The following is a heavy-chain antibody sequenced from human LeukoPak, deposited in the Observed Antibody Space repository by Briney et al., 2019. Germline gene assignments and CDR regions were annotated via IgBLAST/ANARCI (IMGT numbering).Heavy chain of an antibody. D-gene: IGHD3-22*01. CDR2: ISGSGGST. CDR1: GFTFSSYA. V-gene: IGHV3-23*01. J-gene: IGHJ4*02. CDR3: AKAVYYYDSSGSTPSDY. Sequence: PGGSLRLSCAASGFTFSSYAMSWVRQAPGKGLEWVSAISGSGGSTYYADSVKGRFTISRDNSKNTLHLQMNSLRAEDTAVYYCAKAVYYYDSSGSTPSDYWGQGTLVTVSS.